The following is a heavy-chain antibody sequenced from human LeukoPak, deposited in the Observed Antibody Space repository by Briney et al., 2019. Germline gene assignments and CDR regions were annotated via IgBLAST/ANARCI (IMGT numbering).Heavy chain of an antibody. Sequence: GGSLRLSCAASGFTFSSYEMNWVRQAPGKGLEWVSAMSSSDDGRYYAASVRGRFTISRDTSRSTLYLQMNSLRAEDAAVYYCAKAPVTSCRGAFCYPFDYWGQGTLVTVSS. D-gene: IGHD2-15*01. J-gene: IGHJ4*02. CDR2: MSSSDDGR. V-gene: IGHV3-23*01. CDR3: AKAPVTSCRGAFCYPFDY. CDR1: GFTFSSYE.